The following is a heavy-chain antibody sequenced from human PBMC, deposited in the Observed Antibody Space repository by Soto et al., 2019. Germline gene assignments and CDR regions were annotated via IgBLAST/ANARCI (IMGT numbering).Heavy chain of an antibody. D-gene: IGHD2-21*02. CDR1: GGTFSSYA. V-gene: IGHV1-69*13. CDR2: IIPIFGTA. Sequence: ASVKVSCKASGGTFSSYAISWVRQAPGQGLEWMGGIIPIFGTANYEQKLQGRVTITADESTSTAYKEKSNLRSEDTAVYYCAIARLAYCGGDCPSYYYYYGMDVWGQGTTVTVSS. J-gene: IGHJ6*02. CDR3: AIARLAYCGGDCPSYYYYYGMDV.